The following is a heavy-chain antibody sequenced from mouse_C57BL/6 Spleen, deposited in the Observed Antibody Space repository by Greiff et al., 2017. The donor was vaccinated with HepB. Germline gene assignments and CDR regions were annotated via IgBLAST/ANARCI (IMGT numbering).Heavy chain of an antibody. CDR2: INPGSGGT. D-gene: IGHD1-1*02. CDR1: GYAFTNYL. CDR3: ARFDMDPGDY. V-gene: IGHV1-54*01. Sequence: VQLQQSGAELVRPGTSVKVSCKASGYAFTNYLIEWVKQRPGQGLEWIGVINPGSGGTNYNEKFKGKATLTADKSSSTAYMQLSSLTSEDSAVYFCARFDMDPGDYWGQGTTLTVSS. J-gene: IGHJ2*01.